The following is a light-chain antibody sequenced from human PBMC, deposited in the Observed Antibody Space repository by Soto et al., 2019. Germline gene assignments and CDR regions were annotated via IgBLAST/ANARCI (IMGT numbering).Light chain of an antibody. CDR2: VNS. CDR3: SSYTSSDTPYV. J-gene: IGLJ1*01. Sequence: QSALTQPASVSGSTRQSITISCTGTSSEGGDYTYVSWYQQDPDKAPKLIIFVNSNRPSGISNRFSASKSGNTASLTISGLQAEDEADYYCSSYTSSDTPYVFGTGTKVTVL. CDR1: SSEGGDYTY. V-gene: IGLV2-14*01.